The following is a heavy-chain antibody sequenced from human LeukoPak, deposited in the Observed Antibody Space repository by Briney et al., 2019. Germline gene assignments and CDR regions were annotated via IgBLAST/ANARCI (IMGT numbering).Heavy chain of an antibody. J-gene: IGHJ4*02. D-gene: IGHD2-2*01. V-gene: IGHV4-39*01. CDR1: GGSFSGYY. Sequence: PSETLSLTCAVYGGSFSGYYWGWIRQPPGKGLEWIGSIYYSGSTYYNLSLKSRVTISVDTSKNQFSLKLSSVTAADTAVYYCARWRYCSSTSCYGHFDYWGQGTLVTVSS. CDR3: ARWRYCSSTSCYGHFDY. CDR2: IYYSGST.